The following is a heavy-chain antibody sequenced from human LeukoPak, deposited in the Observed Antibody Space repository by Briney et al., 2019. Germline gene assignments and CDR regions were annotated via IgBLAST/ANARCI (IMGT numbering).Heavy chain of an antibody. CDR1: GYTFINYA. Sequence: ASVKVSCKASGYTFINYAIHWVRQAPGQRLEWMGWINAGNGNTKSSQRFQGRVTITRDTSASTAYMELSSLRSEDTAVYYCARVVRGYSYGTFDYWGQGTLVTVSS. V-gene: IGHV1-3*01. D-gene: IGHD5-18*01. CDR3: ARVVRGYSYGTFDY. J-gene: IGHJ4*02. CDR2: INAGNGNT.